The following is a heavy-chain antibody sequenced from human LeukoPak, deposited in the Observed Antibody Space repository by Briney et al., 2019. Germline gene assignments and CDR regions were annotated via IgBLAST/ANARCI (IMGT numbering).Heavy chain of an antibody. Sequence: ASVKVSCKASGYTFTSYGISWVRQAPGQGLEWMGWISAYNGNTNYAQKLQGRVTMTTDTSTSTAYMELRSLRSDNTAVYYCARDRHTPYSGYDSLAYCGHGILVTVSS. D-gene: IGHD5-12*01. CDR2: ISAYNGNT. CDR1: GYTFTSYG. V-gene: IGHV1-18*01. J-gene: IGHJ4*01. CDR3: ARDRHTPYSGYDSLAY.